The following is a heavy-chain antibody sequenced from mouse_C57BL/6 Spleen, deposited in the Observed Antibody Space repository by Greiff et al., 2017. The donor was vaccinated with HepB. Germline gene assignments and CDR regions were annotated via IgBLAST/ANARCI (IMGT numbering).Heavy chain of an antibody. CDR2: INPSNGGT. D-gene: IGHD2-4*01. CDR1: GYTFTSYW. Sequence: VQLQQPGTELVKPGASVKLSCKASGYTFTSYWMHWVKQRPGQGLEWIGNINPSNGGTNYNEKFKSKATLTVDKSSSTAYMQLSSLTSEDSAVYYCASGTGIYYDYSYAMDYWGQGTSVTVSS. J-gene: IGHJ4*01. V-gene: IGHV1-53*01. CDR3: ASGTGIYYDYSYAMDY.